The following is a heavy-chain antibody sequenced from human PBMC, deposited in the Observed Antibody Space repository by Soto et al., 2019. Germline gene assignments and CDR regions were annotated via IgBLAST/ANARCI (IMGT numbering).Heavy chain of an antibody. CDR2: IYTSGST. CDR1: GGSISSYY. J-gene: IGHJ6*02. V-gene: IGHV4-4*07. D-gene: IGHD2-8*01. CDR3: ARGPRGYCTNGVCPYYYYYYGMDV. Sequence: SETLSLTCTVSGGSISSYYWSWIRQPAGKGLEWIGRIYTSGSTNYNPSLKSRVTMSVDTSKNQFSLKLSSVTAADTAVYYCARGPRGYCTNGVCPYYYYYYGMDVWGQGTTVTVSS.